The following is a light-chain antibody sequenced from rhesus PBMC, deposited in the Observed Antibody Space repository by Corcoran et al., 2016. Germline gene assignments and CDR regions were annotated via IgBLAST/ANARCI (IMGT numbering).Light chain of an antibody. CDR1: QSFSSS. CDR3: QQYYSDPFT. J-gene: IGKJ3*01. V-gene: IGKV1-46*01. Sequence: DIQMTQSPSSLSASVGDTVTITCRASQSFSSSLAWYQQKPGKAPKLLIYSASSLQSGVPSRFSGSKSGTDFTLNISSLQPEDIASYYCQQYYSDPFTFGPGTKLDIK. CDR2: SAS.